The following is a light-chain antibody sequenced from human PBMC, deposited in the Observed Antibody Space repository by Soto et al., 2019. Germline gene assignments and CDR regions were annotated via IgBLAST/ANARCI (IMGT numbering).Light chain of an antibody. J-gene: IGKJ4*01. V-gene: IGKV3-15*01. CDR3: QKYNSWPLT. Sequence: EIVMTQSPATLSVSPGDRVTLSCRASQSIRSNSAWYQQTPGQAPRLLIYGASTRATGIPGRFSGSGYETEFTLTISSLQSEDFAVYSCQKYNSWPLTFGGGTKVDIK. CDR2: GAS. CDR1: QSIRSN.